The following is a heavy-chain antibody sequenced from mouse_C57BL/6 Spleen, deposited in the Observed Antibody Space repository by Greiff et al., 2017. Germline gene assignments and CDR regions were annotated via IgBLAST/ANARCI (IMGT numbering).Heavy chain of an antibody. D-gene: IGHD1-1*01. CDR3: ARSIASDYYGSSPDY. CDR2: LYPGSGST. J-gene: IGHJ2*01. V-gene: IGHV1-55*01. CDR1: GYTFTSYW. Sequence: VQLQQPGAELVKPGASVKMSCKASGYTFTSYWITWVKQRPGQGLEWIGDLYPGSGSTNYNEKFKSKATLTVDTSSSTAYMQLSSLTSADSAVYYCARSIASDYYGSSPDYWGQGTTLTVSS.